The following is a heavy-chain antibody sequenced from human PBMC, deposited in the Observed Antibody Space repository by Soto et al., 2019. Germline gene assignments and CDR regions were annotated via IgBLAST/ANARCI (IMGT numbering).Heavy chain of an antibody. CDR1: GYTFTSYG. V-gene: IGHV1-18*04. J-gene: IGHJ5*02. Sequence: GASVKVSCKASGYTFTSYGISWVRQAPGQGLEWMGWISAYNGNTNYAQKLQGRVTMTTDTSTSTAYMELRSLRSDDTAVYYCARVEHGVVVVPAAMDFWFDPWGQGTLVTVSS. CDR3: ARVEHGVVVVPAAMDFWFDP. D-gene: IGHD2-2*01. CDR2: ISAYNGNT.